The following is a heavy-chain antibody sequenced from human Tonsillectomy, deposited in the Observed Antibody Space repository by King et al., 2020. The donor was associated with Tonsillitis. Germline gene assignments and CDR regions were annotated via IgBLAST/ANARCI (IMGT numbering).Heavy chain of an antibody. CDR3: AGGTYYYDSSGYSHNWFDP. Sequence: QLVQSGAEVKKPGSSVKVSCKASGGTFSSYAISWVRQAPGQGLEWMGGIIPIIGTANYAQKLQGRVTITADKSTSTAYMELISLRSEDTAVYYCAGGTYYYDSSGYSHNWFDPWGQGTLVTVSS. V-gene: IGHV1-69*06. CDR2: IIPIIGTA. J-gene: IGHJ5*02. CDR1: GGTFSSYA. D-gene: IGHD3-22*01.